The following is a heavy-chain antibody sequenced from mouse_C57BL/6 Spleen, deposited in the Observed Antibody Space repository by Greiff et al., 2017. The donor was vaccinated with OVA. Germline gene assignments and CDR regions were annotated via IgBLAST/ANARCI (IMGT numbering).Heavy chain of an antibody. Sequence: EVMLVESGGDLVKPGGSLKLSCAASGFTFSSYGMSWVRQTTDKRLEWVATISSGGSYTYYPDSVKGRFTISRDNAKNTLYLQMSSLKSEDTAMYYCESDYDYDGRNWYFDVWGTGTTVTVSS. D-gene: IGHD2-4*01. CDR1: GFTFSSYG. CDR2: ISSGGSYT. V-gene: IGHV5-6*01. J-gene: IGHJ1*03. CDR3: ESDYDYDGRNWYFDV.